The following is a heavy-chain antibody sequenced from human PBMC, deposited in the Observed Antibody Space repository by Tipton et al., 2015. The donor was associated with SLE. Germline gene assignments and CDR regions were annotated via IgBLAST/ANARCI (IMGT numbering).Heavy chain of an antibody. CDR1: GGSFSGYY. CDR2: INHSGST. V-gene: IGHV4-34*01. J-gene: IGHJ5*02. Sequence: TLSLTCAVYGGSFSGYYWSWIRQPPGKGLEWIGEINHSGSTNYNPSLKSRVTISVDTSNNQFSLKLNSVTAADTAVYYCARGRDYGGWFDPWGQGTLVTVSS. CDR3: ARGRDYGGWFDP. D-gene: IGHD4-17*01.